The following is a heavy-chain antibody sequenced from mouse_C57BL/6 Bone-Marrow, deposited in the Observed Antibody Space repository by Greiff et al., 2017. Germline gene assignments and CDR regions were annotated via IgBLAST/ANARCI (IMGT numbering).Heavy chain of an antibody. D-gene: IGHD1-1*01. V-gene: IGHV1-82*01. CDR3: ARDYGSSYDWYFDV. J-gene: IGHJ1*03. Sequence: QVQLQQSGPELVKPGASVKISCKASGYAFSSSWMNWVKQRPGKGLEWIGRIYPGDGDTNYNGKFKGKATLTADKSSSTAYMQLSSLTSEDSAVYFCARDYGSSYDWYFDVWGTGTTVTVSS. CDR1: GYAFSSSW. CDR2: IYPGDGDT.